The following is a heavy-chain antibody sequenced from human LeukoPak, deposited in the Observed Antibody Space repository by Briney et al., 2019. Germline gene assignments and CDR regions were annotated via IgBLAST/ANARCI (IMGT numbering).Heavy chain of an antibody. D-gene: IGHD2-15*01. CDR3: ARGYCSGGSCYSNWFDP. Sequence: GGSLRLSCAASGLTFSSYAMHWVRQAPGKGLEWVAVISYDGSNKYYADSVKGRFTISRDNSKNTLYLQMNSLRAEDTAVYYCARGYCSGGSCYSNWFDPWGQGTLVTVSS. J-gene: IGHJ5*02. CDR1: GLTFSSYA. V-gene: IGHV3-30*04. CDR2: ISYDGSNK.